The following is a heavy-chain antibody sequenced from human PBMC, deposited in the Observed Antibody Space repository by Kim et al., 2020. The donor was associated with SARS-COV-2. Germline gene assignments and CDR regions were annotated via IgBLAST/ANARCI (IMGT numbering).Heavy chain of an antibody. D-gene: IGHD3-10*01. CDR3: ARPRGGGSGSYYAY. CDR2: IYYSGST. J-gene: IGHJ4*02. Sequence: SETLSLTCTVSGGSISSSSYYWGWIRQPPGKGLEWIGSIYYSGSTYYNPSLKSRVTISVDTSKNQFSLKLSSVTAADTAVYYCARPRGGGSGSYYAYWGQGTLVTVSS. CDR1: GGSISSSSYY. V-gene: IGHV4-39*01.